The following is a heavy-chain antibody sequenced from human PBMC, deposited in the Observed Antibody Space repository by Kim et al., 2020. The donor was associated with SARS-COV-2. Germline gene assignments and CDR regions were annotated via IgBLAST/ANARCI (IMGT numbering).Heavy chain of an antibody. J-gene: IGHJ4*02. D-gene: IGHD2-21*01. Sequence: AQGFQGRVTMTRDTSTSTVCLELSSLRSADTAMYYCAREPARLLYFDSWGQGTLVTVSS. CDR3: AREPARLLYFDS. V-gene: IGHV1-46*01.